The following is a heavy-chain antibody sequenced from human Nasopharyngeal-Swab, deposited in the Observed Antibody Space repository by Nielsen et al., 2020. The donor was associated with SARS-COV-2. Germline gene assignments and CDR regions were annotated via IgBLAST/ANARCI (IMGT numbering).Heavy chain of an antibody. CDR2: IYPGDLDT. Sequence: KVSCKASGFSFTTYWIGWVRQMPGKGLEWMGNIYPGDLDTRYGPSFQGQVTISADESITTAYLQWNSLQASDTAMYYCARGRGQPVDYWGQGTLVTVSS. D-gene: IGHD3-10*01. CDR3: ARGRGQPVDY. CDR1: GFSFTTYW. J-gene: IGHJ4*02. V-gene: IGHV5-51*01.